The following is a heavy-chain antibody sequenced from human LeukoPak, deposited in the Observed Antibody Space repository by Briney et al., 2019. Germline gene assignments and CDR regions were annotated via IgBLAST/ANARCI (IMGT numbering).Heavy chain of an antibody. CDR2: IYYSGST. CDR1: GGSISNKNYY. Sequence: PSETLSLTCTVSGGSISNKNYYWGWIRQPPGKGLEWIGTIYYSGSTYYNPSLKSRVTISVDTSRNQFSLKLSSVTAADTAVYYCARRSYYDSSGYYYYWGQGTLVTVSS. V-gene: IGHV4-39*01. CDR3: ARRSYYDSSGYYYY. D-gene: IGHD3-22*01. J-gene: IGHJ4*02.